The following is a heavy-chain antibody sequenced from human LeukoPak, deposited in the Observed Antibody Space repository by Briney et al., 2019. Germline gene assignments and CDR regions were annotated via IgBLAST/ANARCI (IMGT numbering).Heavy chain of an antibody. CDR2: INHSGST. D-gene: IGHD1-7*01. CDR1: GGSFSGYY. Sequence: TLSLTCAVYGGSFSGYYWSWIRQPPGKGLEWIGEINHSGSTNYNPSLKSRVTISVDTSKNQFSLKLSSVTAADTAVYYCARSGTEWFDPWGQGTLVTVSS. CDR3: ARSGTEWFDP. V-gene: IGHV4-34*01. J-gene: IGHJ5*02.